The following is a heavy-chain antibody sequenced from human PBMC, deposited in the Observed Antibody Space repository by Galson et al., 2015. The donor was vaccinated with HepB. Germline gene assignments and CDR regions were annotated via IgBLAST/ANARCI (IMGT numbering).Heavy chain of an antibody. CDR1: GFTFRNSA. D-gene: IGHD3-22*01. CDR3: AKSGYDGSGYGFNDY. CDR2: VSTSGDRT. Sequence: SLRLSCAASGFTFRNSAMTWVRQVPGKGLEWVPGVSTSGDRTYYPASVRGRFSMSRDNSKNTVYLQMNDLRPEDTAIYYCAKSGYDGSGYGFNDYWGQGTLVTVTS. V-gene: IGHV3-23*01. J-gene: IGHJ4*02.